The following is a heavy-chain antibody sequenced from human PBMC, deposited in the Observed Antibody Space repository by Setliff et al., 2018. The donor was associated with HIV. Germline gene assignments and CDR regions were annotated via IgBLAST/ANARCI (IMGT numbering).Heavy chain of an antibody. Sequence: SETLSLTCTVSGDSISSGGYYWSWIRQLPGKGLEWIGYIYYSGATYYNPSLKNRVTISLGTSKSQFSLKLTSVTAADTAVYYCARDKGYYYMDVWGKGITVTVSS. CDR3: ARDKGYYYMDV. V-gene: IGHV4-31*03. J-gene: IGHJ6*03. CDR1: GDSISSGGYY. CDR2: IYYSGAT.